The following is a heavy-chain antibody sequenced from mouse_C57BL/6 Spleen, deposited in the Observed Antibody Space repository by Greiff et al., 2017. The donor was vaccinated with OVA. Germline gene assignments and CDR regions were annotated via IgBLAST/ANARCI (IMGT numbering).Heavy chain of an antibody. D-gene: IGHD1-1*01. V-gene: IGHV7-3*01. Sequence: VQLKESGGGLVQPGGSLSLSCAASGFTFTDYYMRWVRQPPGKALEWLGFIRNKANGYTTEYSASVKGRFTISRDNSQSILYLQMNALRSEDSATYYCARYYYGSSYPDWYFDVWGTGTTVTVSS. J-gene: IGHJ1*03. CDR2: IRNKANGYTT. CDR1: GFTFTDYY. CDR3: ARYYYGSSYPDWYFDV.